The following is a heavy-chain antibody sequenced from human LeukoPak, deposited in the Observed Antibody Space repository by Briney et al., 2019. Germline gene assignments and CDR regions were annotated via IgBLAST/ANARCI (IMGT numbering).Heavy chain of an antibody. CDR3: ARSDSHGSGTHTVFDAFDI. J-gene: IGHJ3*02. CDR1: GGSFSGYY. V-gene: IGHV4-34*01. Sequence: SETLSLTCAVYGGSFSGYYWSWIRQPPGKGLEWIGEINHSGSTNYNPSLKSRVTISVDTSKNQFSLQLNFVTAADTAMYHCARSDSHGSGTHTVFDAFDIWGQGTRVTVSS. D-gene: IGHD3-10*01. CDR2: INHSGST.